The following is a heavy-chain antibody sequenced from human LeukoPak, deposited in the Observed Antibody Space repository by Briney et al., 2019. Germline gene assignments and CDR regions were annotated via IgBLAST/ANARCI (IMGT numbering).Heavy chain of an antibody. CDR2: IIPIFGTA. CDR3: ARVIEQWLENLGYYYYMDV. J-gene: IGHJ6*03. V-gene: IGHV1-69*13. CDR1: GGTFSSYA. Sequence: SVKVSCKASGGTFSSYAISWVRQAPGQGLEWRGGIIPIFGTANYAQKFQGRVTITADESTSTAYMELSSLRSEDTAVYYCARVIEQWLENLGYYYYMDVWGKGTTVTVSS. D-gene: IGHD6-19*01.